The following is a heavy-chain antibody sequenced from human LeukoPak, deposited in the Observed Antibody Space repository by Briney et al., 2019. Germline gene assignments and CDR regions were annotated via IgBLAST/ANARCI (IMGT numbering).Heavy chain of an antibody. J-gene: IGHJ4*02. CDR3: ARAGDYGDGLDY. Sequence: GGSLRLSCAASGFTFSNFDMHWVRQATGKGLEWVSTIGTAGDTSYPGSVKGRFTISRENAKNSLYLQMNSLRAEDTAAYYCARAGDYGDGLDYWGQGTLVTVSS. CDR1: GFTFSNFD. V-gene: IGHV3-13*01. D-gene: IGHD4-17*01. CDR2: IGTAGDT.